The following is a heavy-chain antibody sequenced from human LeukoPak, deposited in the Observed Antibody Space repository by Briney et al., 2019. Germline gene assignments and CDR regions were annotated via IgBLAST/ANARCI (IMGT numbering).Heavy chain of an antibody. J-gene: IGHJ4*02. Sequence: SETLSLTCTVSGGSISSYYWSWIRQPPGKGLEWIGYMSYSGSSNYNPSLRSRVTISVDASKKQFSLKLSSVTAANTAVYYCARDGYSDSSGYDYPPSVWGQGTLVTVSS. D-gene: IGHD3-22*01. V-gene: IGHV4-59*01. CDR1: GGSISSYY. CDR2: MSYSGSS. CDR3: ARDGYSDSSGYDYPPSV.